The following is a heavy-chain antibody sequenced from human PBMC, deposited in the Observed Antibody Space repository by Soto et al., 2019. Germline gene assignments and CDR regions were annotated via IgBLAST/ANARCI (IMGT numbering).Heavy chain of an antibody. Sequence: QVQLVQSGAELETPGSSVSVSCKASGGAFNNYPISWVRQAPGQGLEWMGGIFPRLGTTTYAREVQGRVTMTADESTTTVSMTLTSLRSEDTAIYYCAIDACCCGGDCYSLVYWGQGTLVTVSS. CDR3: AIDACCCGGDCYSLVY. V-gene: IGHV1-69*01. CDR1: GGAFNNYP. D-gene: IGHD2-21*02. CDR2: IFPRLGTT. J-gene: IGHJ4*02.